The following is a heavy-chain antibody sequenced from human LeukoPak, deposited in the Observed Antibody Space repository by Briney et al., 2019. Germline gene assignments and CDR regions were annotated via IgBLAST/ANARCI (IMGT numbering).Heavy chain of an antibody. CDR1: GFTFTTYW. Sequence: PGGSLRLSCAASGFTFTTYWMSWVRQAPGKGLEWVAFIRYDGSNKYSADSVKGRFTISRDNSKNTLYLQMNSLRAEDTAVYYCAKGSKEVLFTRDHYMDVWGKGTTVTMSS. V-gene: IGHV3-30*02. CDR2: IRYDGSNK. CDR3: AKGSKEVLFTRDHYMDV. J-gene: IGHJ6*03. D-gene: IGHD3-3*01.